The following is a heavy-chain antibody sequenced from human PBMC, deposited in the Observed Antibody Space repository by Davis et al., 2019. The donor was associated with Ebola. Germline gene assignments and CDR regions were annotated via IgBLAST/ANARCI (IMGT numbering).Heavy chain of an antibody. Sequence: GESLKISCAASGFTFSSYNMNWVRQAPGKGLEWVSGISGSGDNTYYADSVKGRFTISRDNSKNTLYLQMNSLRAEDTAVYYCAKENKYSDFWSGYSWGQGTLVTVSS. V-gene: IGHV3-23*01. CDR1: GFTFSSYN. J-gene: IGHJ1*01. CDR3: AKENKYSDFWSGYS. CDR2: ISGSGDNT. D-gene: IGHD3-3*01.